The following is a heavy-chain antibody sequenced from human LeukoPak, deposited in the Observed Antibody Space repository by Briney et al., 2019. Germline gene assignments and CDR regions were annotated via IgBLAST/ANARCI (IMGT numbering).Heavy chain of an antibody. Sequence: GGSLRLSCAASGFTFSSYGMHWGRQAPGKGLEWVAVIWYDGSNKYYADSVKGRFTISRDNSKNTLYLQMNSLRAGDTAVYYCARDRVYSSGWYSAFDIWGQGTMVTVSS. V-gene: IGHV3-33*01. D-gene: IGHD6-19*01. CDR1: GFTFSSYG. CDR2: IWYDGSNK. CDR3: ARDRVYSSGWYSAFDI. J-gene: IGHJ3*02.